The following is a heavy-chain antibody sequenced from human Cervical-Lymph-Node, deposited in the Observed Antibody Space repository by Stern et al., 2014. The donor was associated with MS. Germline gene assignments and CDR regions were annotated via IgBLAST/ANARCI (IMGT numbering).Heavy chain of an antibody. V-gene: IGHV4-61*01. Sequence: QLQLQESGPGLVKPSETLSLTCTVSGGSVTSGIYYWSWIRQPPGKGLEWIGNIYGTGSTNFNPSLKSRVTISVDSSKNQLSLKLTSVTAADTAVYYCARVDFGEFWFDPWGQGTLVTVSS. CDR2: IYGTGST. D-gene: IGHD3-10*01. CDR3: ARVDFGEFWFDP. J-gene: IGHJ5*02. CDR1: GGSVTSGIYY.